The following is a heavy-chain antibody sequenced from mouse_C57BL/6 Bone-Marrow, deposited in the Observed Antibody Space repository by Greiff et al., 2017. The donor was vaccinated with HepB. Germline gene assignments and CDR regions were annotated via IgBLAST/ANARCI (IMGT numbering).Heavy chain of an antibody. CDR3: ARKLYWYFDV. V-gene: IGHV5-6*01. J-gene: IGHJ1*03. CDR2: ISSGGSYT. D-gene: IGHD1-1*01. CDR1: GFTFSSYG. Sequence: EVKVVESGGDLVKPGGSLKLSCAASGFTFSSYGMSWVRQTPDKRLEWVATISSGGSYTYYPASVKGRFTISRDNAKNTLYLQMSSLKSEDTSMYYCARKLYWYFDVWGTGTTVTVSS.